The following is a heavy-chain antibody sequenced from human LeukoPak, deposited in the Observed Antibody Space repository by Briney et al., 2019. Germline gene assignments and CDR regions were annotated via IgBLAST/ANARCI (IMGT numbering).Heavy chain of an antibody. CDR3: ARDDTLPDNGLDA. D-gene: IGHD2-8*01. J-gene: IGHJ3*01. Sequence: GGSLRLSCAASGFSFSSHGMHWVRQAPGKGLEWLAVIGSEGSRDSYADSVRGRLTISRDNSKNMLFLQVNSLRVEDTAVYFCARDDTLPDNGLDAWGQGTMVTVSS. V-gene: IGHV3-33*01. CDR2: IGSEGSRD. CDR1: GFSFSSHG.